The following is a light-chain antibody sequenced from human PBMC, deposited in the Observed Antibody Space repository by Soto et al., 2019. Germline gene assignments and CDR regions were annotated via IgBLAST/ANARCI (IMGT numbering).Light chain of an antibody. Sequence: QSVLTQPASVSGSPGQSITISCTGTGSDVGGYNYVSWYQQHPGKAPKVMIYDVSNRPSGVSNRFSVSKSGNTASLTISGLQAEDEADYYCSSYTSASTPLVFGGGTKLTVL. V-gene: IGLV2-14*01. J-gene: IGLJ2*01. CDR1: GSDVGGYNY. CDR2: DVS. CDR3: SSYTSASTPLV.